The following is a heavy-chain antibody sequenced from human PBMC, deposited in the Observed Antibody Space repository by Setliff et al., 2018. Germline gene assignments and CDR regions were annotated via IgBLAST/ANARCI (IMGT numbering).Heavy chain of an antibody. CDR1: GVSVSRHY. J-gene: IGHJ5*02. Sequence: SETLSLTCIVSGVSVSRHYWSWIRQPPGKTLEWIGYIYTGGSPTYNPSLKSRVTLSLDTSKNHLSLNLTSVTAADTAVYYCARDVWGAGTGWFDPWGLGILVTVSS. CDR2: IYTGGSP. V-gene: IGHV4-4*08. CDR3: ARDVWGAGTGWFDP. D-gene: IGHD1-1*01.